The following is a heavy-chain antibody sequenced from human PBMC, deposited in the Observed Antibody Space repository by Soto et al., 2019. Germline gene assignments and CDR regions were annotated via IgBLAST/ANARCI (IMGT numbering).Heavy chain of an antibody. CDR2: ISYDESNK. D-gene: IGHD3-22*01. V-gene: IGHV3-30*18. CDR3: TKGVVVITSYFQH. J-gene: IGHJ1*01. CDR1: GFTFSSYG. Sequence: GGSLRLSCAASGFTFSSYGMHWVRQAPGKGLEWVAVISYDESNKYYADSVKGRFTISRDNSKNTLYLQMNSLRAEDTAVYYCTKGVVVITSYFQHWGQGTLVTVYS.